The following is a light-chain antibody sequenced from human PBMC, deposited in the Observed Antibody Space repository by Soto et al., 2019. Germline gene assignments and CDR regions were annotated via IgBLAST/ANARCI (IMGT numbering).Light chain of an antibody. CDR1: NSNIGSNT. V-gene: IGLV1-44*01. CDR2: YDN. CDR3: QSYDSSLSVV. J-gene: IGLJ2*01. Sequence: QSVLTQPPSASGTPGQRVTISCSGSNSNIGSNTVNWYQQLPGTAPKLLIYYDNLRPSGVPDRFSGSKSGTSASLAITGLQAEDEADYYCQSYDSSLSVVFGGGTKLTVL.